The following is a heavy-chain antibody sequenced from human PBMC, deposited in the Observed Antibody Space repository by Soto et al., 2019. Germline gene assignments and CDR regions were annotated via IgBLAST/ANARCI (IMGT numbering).Heavy chain of an antibody. V-gene: IGHV4-4*02. CDR3: AREIVTAGGNNYFDP. CDR1: GGTVASSHW. CDR2: VYHTGDT. D-gene: IGHD2-21*02. Sequence: SETLSLTCGVSGGTVASSHWWSWVRQSPGGGLEWIGNVYHTGDTNLNPSLQIRVTISVDKSNNQFSLRLNSLTAADTAVYFCAREIVTAGGNNYFDPWGPGTLVTVSS. J-gene: IGHJ5*02.